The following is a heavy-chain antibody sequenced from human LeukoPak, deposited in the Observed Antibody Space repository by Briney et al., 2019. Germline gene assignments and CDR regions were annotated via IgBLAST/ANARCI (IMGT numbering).Heavy chain of an antibody. J-gene: IGHJ4*02. D-gene: IGHD2-21*01. CDR3: AGSLWMQLLFPPDY. CDR1: GFIFSGSP. CDR2: ISYSGGNK. V-gene: IGHV3-30*04. Sequence: GGSLRLSCATSGFIFSGSPMHWVRQAPGKGLEWVALISYSGGNKYYADSVKGRFTISRDNSKNTLYLQMTFLRPDDTAVYYCAGSLWMQLLFPPDYWGQGTLVTVSS.